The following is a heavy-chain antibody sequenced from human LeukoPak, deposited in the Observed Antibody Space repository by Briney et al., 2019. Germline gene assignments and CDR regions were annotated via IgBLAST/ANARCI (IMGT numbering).Heavy chain of an antibody. V-gene: IGHV3-33*06. D-gene: IGHD3-16*01. CDR3: AKLAKGDDAFDI. Sequence: GGSLRLSCAASGFTFSSYGMHWVRQAPGKWLEWVAVIWYDGSNKYYADSVKGRFTISRDNSKNTLYLQVNSLRAEDTAVYYCAKLAKGDDAFDISGQGTMVTVSS. CDR2: IWYDGSNK. CDR1: GFTFSSYG. J-gene: IGHJ3*02.